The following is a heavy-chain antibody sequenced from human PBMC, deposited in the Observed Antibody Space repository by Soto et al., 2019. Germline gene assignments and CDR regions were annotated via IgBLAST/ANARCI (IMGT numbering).Heavy chain of an antibody. J-gene: IGHJ5*02. V-gene: IGHV1-3*01. Sequence: QVQLVQSGAEVKKPGASVKVSCKASGYTFTSYAMHWVHQAPGQRLEWTGWINADNGNTKYSQMYQGTVTITRETSASTAYMELSSLRSEDTAVYYCARDLWGVVVADTGWFDPWGQGTLVTVSS. CDR2: INADNGNT. D-gene: IGHD2-15*01. CDR3: ARDLWGVVVADTGWFDP. CDR1: GYTFTSYA.